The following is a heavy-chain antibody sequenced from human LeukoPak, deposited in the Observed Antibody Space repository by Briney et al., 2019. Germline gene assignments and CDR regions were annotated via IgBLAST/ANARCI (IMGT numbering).Heavy chain of an antibody. J-gene: IGHJ4*02. V-gene: IGHV3-33*01. Sequence: PGGSLRLSCAASGFTFSSYGMDWDRKAQSKGMEWIALILSVSGNTYYSDSVTCRFSISTDNSNNTLSLQMNSLTADHTAVFYCATESDYYFDYWGQGTLVTVSS. CDR3: ATESDYYFDY. D-gene: IGHD2-21*02. CDR1: GFTFSSYG. CDR2: ILSVSGNT.